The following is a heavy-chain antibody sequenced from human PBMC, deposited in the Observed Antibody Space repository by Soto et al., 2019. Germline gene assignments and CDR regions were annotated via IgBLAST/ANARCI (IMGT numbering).Heavy chain of an antibody. D-gene: IGHD3-16*02. CDR1: GFTFSSYE. Sequence: GGSLRLSCAASGFTFSSYEMIWVRQAPGKGLEWVSYISGSGYTSDTGPTIHYADSVKGRFTISRNNAKNSLYLQMNSLRVEDTAVYYCARVSQSFIEYFQHWGQGTLVTVSS. J-gene: IGHJ1*01. CDR3: ARVSQSFIEYFQH. V-gene: IGHV3-48*03. CDR2: ISGSGYTSDTGPTI.